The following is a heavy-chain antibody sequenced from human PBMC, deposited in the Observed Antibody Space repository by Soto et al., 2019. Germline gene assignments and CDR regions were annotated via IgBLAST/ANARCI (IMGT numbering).Heavy chain of an antibody. Sequence: PSETLSLTCTVSGGSISSGGYYWSWIRQHPGKGLEWIGYIYYSGSTYYNPSLKSRVTISVDTSKNQFSLKLSSVTAADTAVYYCAKDIAAAASNWFDPWGQGTLVTVSS. D-gene: IGHD6-13*01. V-gene: IGHV4-31*03. J-gene: IGHJ5*02. CDR1: GGSISSGGYY. CDR3: AKDIAAAASNWFDP. CDR2: IYYSGST.